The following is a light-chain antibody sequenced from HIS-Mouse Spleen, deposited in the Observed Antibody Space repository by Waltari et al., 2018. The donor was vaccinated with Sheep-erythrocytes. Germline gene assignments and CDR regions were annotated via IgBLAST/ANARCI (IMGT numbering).Light chain of an antibody. V-gene: IGLV2-11*01. J-gene: IGLJ1*01. CDR3: CSYAGSYNHV. Sequence: QSALTQPRSVSGSPGQSVTISCTGTSSDVGGSNYVSWYQQHPGKAPKLSIDGVSKRPSGVPARFSGSKSGNTASLTISGLQAEDEADYYCCSYAGSYNHVFATGTKVTVL. CDR2: GVS. CDR1: SSDVGGSNY.